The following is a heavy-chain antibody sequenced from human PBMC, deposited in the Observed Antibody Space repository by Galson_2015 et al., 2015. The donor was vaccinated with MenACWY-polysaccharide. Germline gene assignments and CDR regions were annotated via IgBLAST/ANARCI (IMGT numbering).Heavy chain of an antibody. J-gene: IGHJ3*01. V-gene: IGHV3-21*06. CDR2: ITGDGSTS. CDR3: ARVFRSSTFSAFDL. D-gene: IGHD6-6*01. Sequence: SLRLSCAASGFAFSSHAMGWVRRAPEKGLEWVSSITGDGSTSFYADSVKGRFTISRDNAKNSLYLQMHSLRAEDTAIYFCARVFRSSTFSAFDLWGQGTMVTVSS. CDR1: GFAFSSHA.